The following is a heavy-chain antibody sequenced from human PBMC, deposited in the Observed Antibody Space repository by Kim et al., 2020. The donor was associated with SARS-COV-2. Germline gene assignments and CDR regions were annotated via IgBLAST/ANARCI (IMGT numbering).Heavy chain of an antibody. V-gene: IGHV3-7*01. D-gene: IGHD6-13*01. Sequence: YVDSVKGRLTIDRDNAKNSRYLQMNSLRAEDKASYYCTRGRYTAADHDGKYWGQGTLVTVSS. CDR3: TRGRYTAADHDGKY. J-gene: IGHJ4*02.